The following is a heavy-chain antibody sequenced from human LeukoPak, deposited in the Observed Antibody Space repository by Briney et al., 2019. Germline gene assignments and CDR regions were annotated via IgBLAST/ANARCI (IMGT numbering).Heavy chain of an antibody. D-gene: IGHD1-14*01. CDR2: IYPGDSDT. CDR3: ARGPRGEVYNWNHALKQYNWFDP. V-gene: IGHV5-51*01. Sequence: GESLKISCKGSGYSFTSYWIGWVRQMPGKGLEWMGIIYPGDSDTRYSPSFQGQVTISADKSISTAYLQWSSLKASDTAMYYCARGPRGEVYNWNHALKQYNWFDPWGQGTLVTVSS. J-gene: IGHJ5*02. CDR1: GYSFTSYW.